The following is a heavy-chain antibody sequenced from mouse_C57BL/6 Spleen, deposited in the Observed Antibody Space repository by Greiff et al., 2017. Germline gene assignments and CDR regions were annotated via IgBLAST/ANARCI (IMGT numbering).Heavy chain of an antibody. CDR1: GYTFTSYT. CDR3: ARDYGSSHAMDC. V-gene: IGHV1-4*01. J-gene: IGHJ4*01. CDR2: INPSSGYT. Sequence: QVQLQQSGAELARPGASVKMSCKASGYTFTSYTMHWVKQRPGQGLEWIGYINPSSGYTKYNQKFKDKATLTADKSSSTAYMQLSSLTSEASAVYYSARDYGSSHAMDCWGQGTSVTVSS. D-gene: IGHD1-1*01.